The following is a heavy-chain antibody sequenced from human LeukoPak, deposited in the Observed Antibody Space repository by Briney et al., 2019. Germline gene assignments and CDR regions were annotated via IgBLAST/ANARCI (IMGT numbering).Heavy chain of an antibody. CDR1: GFTFISYT. Sequence: PGGSLRLSCAASGFTFISYTMSWVRQAPGKGLEWVSAISGSGGSTYYADSVKGRFTISRDNSKNTLYLQMNSLRAEDTAVYYCAKDSRELRIIEVWGKGTTVTVSS. J-gene: IGHJ6*03. CDR3: AKDSRELRIIEV. CDR2: ISGSGGST. V-gene: IGHV3-23*01. D-gene: IGHD1-7*01.